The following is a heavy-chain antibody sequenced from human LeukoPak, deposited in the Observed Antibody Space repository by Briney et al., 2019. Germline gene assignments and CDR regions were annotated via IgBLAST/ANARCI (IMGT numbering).Heavy chain of an antibody. J-gene: IGHJ3*02. CDR3: ARRESRGPWPGPFDI. CDR2: IAYIGSA. CDR1: GGTLNSNSYS. Sequence: SETVSLTCSVSGGTLNSNSYSWDWIRQPPGKGLEWIGTIAYIGSANYNPSPKSRVSLSVDTSKKQFSVRLSSVTAADTAIYYCARRESRGPWPGPFDIWGQGTMVTVSS. V-gene: IGHV4-39*01. D-gene: IGHD3-10*01.